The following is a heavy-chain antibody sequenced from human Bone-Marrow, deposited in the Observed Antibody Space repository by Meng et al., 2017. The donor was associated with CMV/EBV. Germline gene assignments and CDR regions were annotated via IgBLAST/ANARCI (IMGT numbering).Heavy chain of an antibody. CDR3: ARDLDCSSTSCNTQIDY. J-gene: IGHJ4*02. V-gene: IGHV4-59*12. CDR2: IYYSGST. D-gene: IGHD2-2*01. Sequence: SETLSPTRTVSGGSISSYYWSWIRQPPGKGLEWIGYIYYSGSTNYNPSLKSRVTISVDTSKTQFSLKLSSVTDADTAVYYCARDLDCSSTSCNTQIDYWGQGTLVTVSS. CDR1: GGSISSYY.